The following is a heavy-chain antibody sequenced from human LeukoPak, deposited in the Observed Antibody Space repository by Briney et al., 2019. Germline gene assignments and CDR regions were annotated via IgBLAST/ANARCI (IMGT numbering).Heavy chain of an antibody. D-gene: IGHD3-10*01. V-gene: IGHV3-7*03. J-gene: IGHJ4*02. CDR1: GFTFSSYW. CDR2: IKQDGSEK. CDR3: ASPMVRGVIIDY. Sequence: GGSLRLSCAASGFTFSSYWTSWVRQAPGKGLEWVANIKQDGSEKYYVDSVKGRFTISRDNAKNSLYLQMNSLRAEDTAVYYCASPMVRGVIIDYWGQGTLVTVSS.